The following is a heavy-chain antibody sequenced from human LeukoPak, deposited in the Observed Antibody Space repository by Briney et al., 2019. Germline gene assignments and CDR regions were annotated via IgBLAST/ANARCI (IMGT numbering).Heavy chain of an antibody. CDR2: VYSVGAT. Sequence: GGSLRLSCAASGFIVSGNHMNWVRLTPGKGLEWVSIVYSVGATYYEDSVKGRFTISRDDSKNIVYLQMNNLRSEDTAVYFCATERPGSRTLDSWGQGTLVTVSS. V-gene: IGHV3-66*01. CDR3: ATERPGSRTLDS. D-gene: IGHD1-14*01. J-gene: IGHJ4*02. CDR1: GFIVSGNH.